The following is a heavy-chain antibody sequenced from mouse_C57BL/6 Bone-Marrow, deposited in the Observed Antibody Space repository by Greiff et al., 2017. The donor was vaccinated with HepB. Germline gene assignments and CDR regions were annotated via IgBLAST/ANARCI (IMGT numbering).Heavy chain of an antibody. J-gene: IGHJ3*01. V-gene: IGHV1-59*01. CDR2: IDPSDSYT. D-gene: IGHD2-4*01. Sequence: VKLQQPGAELVRPGTSVKLSCKASGYTFTSYWMHWVKQRPGQGLEWIGVIDPSDSYTNYNQKFKGKATLTVDTSSSTAYMQLSSLTSEDSAVYYCAGYDYDVGWFAYWGQGTLVTVSA. CDR1: GYTFTSYW. CDR3: AGYDYDVGWFAY.